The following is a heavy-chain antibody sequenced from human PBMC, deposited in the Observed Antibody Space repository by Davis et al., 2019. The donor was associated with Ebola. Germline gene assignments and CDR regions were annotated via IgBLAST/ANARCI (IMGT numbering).Heavy chain of an antibody. J-gene: IGHJ4*02. D-gene: IGHD3-22*01. V-gene: IGHV1-58*01. CDR2: IVVGSGNT. CDR1: GFTFTSSA. Sequence: AASVKVSCKASGFTFTSSAVQWVRQARGQRLEWIGWIVVGSGNTNYAQKFQERVTITRDMSTGTAYMELSSLRSEDTAVYYCARESHDSSGASYWGQGTLVTVSS. CDR3: ARESHDSSGASY.